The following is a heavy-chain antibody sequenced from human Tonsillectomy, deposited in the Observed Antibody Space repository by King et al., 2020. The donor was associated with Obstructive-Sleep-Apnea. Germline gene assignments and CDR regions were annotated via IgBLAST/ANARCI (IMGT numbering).Heavy chain of an antibody. V-gene: IGHV3-30*04. D-gene: IGHD5-24*01. CDR2: ISYDGSNK. CDR1: GFTFSSYG. CDR3: AREEMATLGAFDI. Sequence: HVQLVESGGGVVQPGRSLRLSCAASGFTFSSYGMHWVRQAPGKGLEWVAVISYDGSNKYYADSVKGRFTISRDNSKNTLYLQMNSLRAEDTAVYYCAREEMATLGAFDIWGQGTMVTVSS. J-gene: IGHJ3*02.